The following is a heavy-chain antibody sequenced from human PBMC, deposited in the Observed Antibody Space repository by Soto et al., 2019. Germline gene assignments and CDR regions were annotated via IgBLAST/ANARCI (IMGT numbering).Heavy chain of an antibody. V-gene: IGHV1-18*01. D-gene: IGHD3-10*01. J-gene: IGHJ6*02. CDR2: VSANNGHT. CDR3: ARSGGGVRGVTPTTLYYGMDI. Sequence: ASLKVSCKASGFTFSNYGLNWVRQAPGQGLEWMGWVSANNGHTNCAQNLQGRVSMTTDTSTSTAYMELRGLTFDDTAVYYRARSGGGVRGVTPTTLYYGMDIWGQGTTVTVSS. CDR1: GFTFSNYG.